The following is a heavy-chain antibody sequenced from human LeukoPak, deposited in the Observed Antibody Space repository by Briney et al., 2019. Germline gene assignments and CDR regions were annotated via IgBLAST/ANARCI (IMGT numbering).Heavy chain of an antibody. D-gene: IGHD2-8*01. CDR2: IKPDGSKK. Sequence: GGSLRLSCAASGFSFSSYWMTWVRQVPGKGLEWVANIKPDGSKKSYVDSVNGRFTISRDNAKNPLYLHMNSLRVEDTAVYYCASGPILVYAIHYYYYYMDVWGKGTTVTVSS. J-gene: IGHJ6*03. CDR3: ASGPILVYAIHYYYYYMDV. CDR1: GFSFSSYW. V-gene: IGHV3-7*01.